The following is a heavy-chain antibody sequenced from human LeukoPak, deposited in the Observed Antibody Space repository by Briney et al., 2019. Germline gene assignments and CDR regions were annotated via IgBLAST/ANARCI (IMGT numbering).Heavy chain of an antibody. Sequence: ASVKVSCKASGGTFSSYAISWVRQAPGQGLEWMGGIIPIFGTANYAQKFQGRVTITAGESTGTAYMELSSLRSEDTAVYYCARDRDPRILYYDFWSGYRLGPDYGMDVWGQGTTVTVSS. CDR2: IIPIFGTA. J-gene: IGHJ6*02. CDR1: GGTFSSYA. CDR3: ARDRDPRILYYDFWSGYRLGPDYGMDV. D-gene: IGHD3-3*01. V-gene: IGHV1-69*13.